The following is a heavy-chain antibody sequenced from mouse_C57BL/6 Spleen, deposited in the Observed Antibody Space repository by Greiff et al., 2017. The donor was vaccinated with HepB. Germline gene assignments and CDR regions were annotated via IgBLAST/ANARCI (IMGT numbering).Heavy chain of an antibody. V-gene: IGHV1-82*01. D-gene: IGHD1-1*01. Sequence: VQVVESGPELVKPGASVKISCKASGYAFSSSWMNWVKQRPGKGLEWIGRIYPGDGDTNYNGKFKGKATLTADKSSSTAYMQLSSLTSEDSAVYFCARNYGSSYGYFDYWGQGTTLTVSS. J-gene: IGHJ2*01. CDR1: GYAFSSSW. CDR3: ARNYGSSYGYFDY. CDR2: IYPGDGDT.